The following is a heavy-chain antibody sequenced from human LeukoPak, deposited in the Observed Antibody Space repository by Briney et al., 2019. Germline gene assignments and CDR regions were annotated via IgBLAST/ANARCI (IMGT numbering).Heavy chain of an antibody. D-gene: IGHD6-13*01. J-gene: IGHJ2*01. CDR2: IFYSGST. CDR3: ARVYYSNSYDYWYFDL. V-gene: IGHV4-59*01. Sequence: SETLSLTCTVSGGSISSYYWSWIRQPPGKGLEWMGYIFYSGSTNYNPSLKSRVTISVDTSKNQFSLKLSSVTAADTAVYYCARVYYSNSYDYWYFDLWGRGTLVTVSS. CDR1: GGSISSYY.